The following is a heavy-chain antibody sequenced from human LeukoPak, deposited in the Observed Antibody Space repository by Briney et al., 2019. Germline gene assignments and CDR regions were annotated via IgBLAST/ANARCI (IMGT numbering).Heavy chain of an antibody. V-gene: IGHV3-53*05. CDR2: IYSGGDK. CDR1: GFSVSNNY. J-gene: IGHJ4*02. CDR3: AKAEGFFGGYYDH. D-gene: IGHD4-23*01. Sequence: GGSLRLSCAASGFSVSNNYMSWVRQAPGKGLEWVSLIYSGGDKRYAASVKGRFTISRDNAKNSLYLQMNSLRGEDTAFYYCAKAEGFFGGYYDHWGQGTLVTVSS.